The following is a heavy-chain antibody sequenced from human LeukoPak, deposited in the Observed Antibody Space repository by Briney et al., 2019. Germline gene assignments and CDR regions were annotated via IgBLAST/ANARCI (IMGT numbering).Heavy chain of an antibody. CDR1: GFTFGKYW. V-gene: IGHV3-21*01. D-gene: IGHD6-6*01. Sequence: PGGSLRLSCVASGFTFGKYWMSWVRQAPGKGLEWVSSISSSSSYIYYADSVKGRFTISRDNAKNSLYLQMNSLRAEDTAVYYCARVHFSSSPYFDYWGQGALVTVSS. CDR2: ISSSSSYI. CDR3: ARVHFSSSPYFDY. J-gene: IGHJ4*02.